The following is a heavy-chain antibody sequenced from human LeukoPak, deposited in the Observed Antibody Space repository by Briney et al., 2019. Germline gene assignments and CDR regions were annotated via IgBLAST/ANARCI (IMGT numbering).Heavy chain of an antibody. J-gene: IGHJ4*02. CDR1: GGSISSSGYY. D-gene: IGHD6-13*01. Sequence: SETLSLTCTVSGGSISSSGYYWGWIRQPPGKGLEWIGSIYYSGTTYYNPSLKSRLTISVDTSKNQFSLKLSSVTAADTAVYYCARLRGGYMATRDWGQGTLVTVSS. CDR3: ARLRGGYMATRD. V-gene: IGHV4-39*01. CDR2: IYYSGTT.